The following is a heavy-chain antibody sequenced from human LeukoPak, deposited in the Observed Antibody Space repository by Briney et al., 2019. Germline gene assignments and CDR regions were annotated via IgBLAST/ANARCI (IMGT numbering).Heavy chain of an antibody. V-gene: IGHV4-38-2*02. D-gene: IGHD6-13*01. CDR3: ARGPYGSTKYYFDY. CDR2: IHHGGTT. CDR1: GYSISSGYY. Sequence: SETLSLTCTVSGYSISSGYYWGWIRQPPGKGLEWIGSIHHGGTTYYNPSLKSPVTISVDTSKNQFSLKLSSVTAADTAVYYCARGPYGSTKYYFDYWGQGTLVTVSS. J-gene: IGHJ4*02.